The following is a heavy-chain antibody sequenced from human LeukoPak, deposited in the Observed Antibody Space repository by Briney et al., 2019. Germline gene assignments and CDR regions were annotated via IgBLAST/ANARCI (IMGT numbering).Heavy chain of an antibody. CDR2: KYYSGST. V-gene: IGHV4-39*01. J-gene: IGHJ4*02. CDR3: TRSTIAARQPFDY. Sequence: PSDTLSLTCTVSGGSISSSNYFWGWIRKPPGKGVEWIGSKYYSGSTYYNPSLQSRVTISVDTSKNQFSLKLSSVTAADTAVYYCTRSTIAARQPFDYWGQGTLVTVSS. CDR1: GGSISSSNYF. D-gene: IGHD6-6*01.